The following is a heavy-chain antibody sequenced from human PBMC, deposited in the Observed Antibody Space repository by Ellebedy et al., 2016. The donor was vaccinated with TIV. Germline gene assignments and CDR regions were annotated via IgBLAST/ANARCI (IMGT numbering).Heavy chain of an antibody. D-gene: IGHD2-2*01. CDR1: GGTFSNYA. Sequence: SVKVSXXASGGTFSNYALSWVRQAPGQGLEWMGGIIPIFGTAYYPEKFRGRVTMTTDTSTSTAYMELRSLRSDDTAVYYCARMWEVIPGEKDFDYWGQGTLVTVAS. V-gene: IGHV1-69*05. CDR3: ARMWEVIPGEKDFDY. J-gene: IGHJ4*02. CDR2: IIPIFGTA.